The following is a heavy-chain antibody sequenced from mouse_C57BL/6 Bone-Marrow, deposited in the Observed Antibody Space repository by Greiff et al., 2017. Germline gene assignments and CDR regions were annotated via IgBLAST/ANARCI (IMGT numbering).Heavy chain of an antibody. CDR3: ARDYYGRHYYAMDY. D-gene: IGHD1-1*01. CDR2: IYPRSGNT. V-gene: IGHV1-81*01. Sequence: VKLMESGAELARPGASVKLSCKASGYTFTSYGISWVKQRTGQGLEWIGEIYPRSGNTYYNEKFKGKATLTADKSSSTAYMELRSLTSEDSAVYFCARDYYGRHYYAMDYWGQGTSVTVSS. J-gene: IGHJ4*01. CDR1: GYTFTSYG.